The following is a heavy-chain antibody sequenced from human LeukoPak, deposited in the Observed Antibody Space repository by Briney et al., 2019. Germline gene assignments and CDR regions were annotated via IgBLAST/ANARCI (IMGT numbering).Heavy chain of an antibody. CDR1: GFTFNSYA. D-gene: IGHD2-15*01. J-gene: IGHJ4*02. V-gene: IGHV3-30*02. Sequence: GGSLRLSCAASGFTFNSYAMTWVRQAPGKGLEWVAFIRYDGSNKYYADSVKGRFTISRDNSKNTLYLQMNSLRAEDTAVYYCAKDRGLYPYYFDYWGQGTLVTVSS. CDR2: IRYDGSNK. CDR3: AKDRGLYPYYFDY.